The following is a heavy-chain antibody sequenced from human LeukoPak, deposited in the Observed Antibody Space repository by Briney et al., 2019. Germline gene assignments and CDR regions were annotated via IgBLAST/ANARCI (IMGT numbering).Heavy chain of an antibody. CDR3: AKAGEWELLSYY. Sequence: GGSLRLSCAASGFTFSSYAMSWVRLAPGKGLEWVSAISGSGGSTYYADSVKGRFTISRDNSKNTLYLQMNSLRAGDTAIYYCAKAGEWELLSYYWGQGTLVTVSS. CDR1: GFTFSSYA. V-gene: IGHV3-23*01. CDR2: ISGSGGST. J-gene: IGHJ4*02. D-gene: IGHD1-26*01.